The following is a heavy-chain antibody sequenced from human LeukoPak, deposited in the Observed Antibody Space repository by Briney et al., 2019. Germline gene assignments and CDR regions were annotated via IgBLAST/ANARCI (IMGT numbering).Heavy chain of an antibody. Sequence: PSETLSLTCTVSGGSISSHYWSWIRQPPGKGLEWVGYIYYSGSTNYNPSLKSRVTISVDTSKNQFSLKLSSVTAADTAVYYCARNYDFDAFDIWGQGTMVTASS. V-gene: IGHV4-59*11. D-gene: IGHD3-3*01. CDR2: IYYSGST. CDR1: GGSISSHY. CDR3: ARNYDFDAFDI. J-gene: IGHJ3*02.